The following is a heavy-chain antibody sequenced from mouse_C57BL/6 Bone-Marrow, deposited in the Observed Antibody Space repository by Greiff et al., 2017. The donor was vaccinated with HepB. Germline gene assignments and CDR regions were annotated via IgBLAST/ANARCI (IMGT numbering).Heavy chain of an antibody. CDR2: IWRGGST. Sequence: VKLVESGPGLVQPSQSLSITCTVSGFSLTSYGVHWVRQSPGKGLEWLGVIWRGGSTDYNAAFMSRLSITKDNSKSQVFFKMNSLQADDTAIYYCAKNYYGSSYAVYFDYWGLGTTLTVSS. CDR1: GFSLTSYG. V-gene: IGHV2-5*01. J-gene: IGHJ2*01. CDR3: AKNYYGSSYAVYFDY. D-gene: IGHD1-1*01.